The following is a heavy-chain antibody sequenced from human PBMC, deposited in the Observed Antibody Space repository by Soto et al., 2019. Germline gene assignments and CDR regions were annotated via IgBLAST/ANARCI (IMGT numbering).Heavy chain of an antibody. CDR1: GYTFTGYY. J-gene: IGHJ6*02. CDR3: AREVVVVPAAIAYYYYGMDV. D-gene: IGHD2-2*02. CDR2: IIPIFGTA. Sequence: SVKVSCKASGYTFTGYYMHWVRQAPGQGLEWMGGIIPIFGTANYAQKFQGRVTITADESTSTAYMELSSLRSEDTAVYYCAREVVVVPAAIAYYYYGMDVWGQGTTVTVSS. V-gene: IGHV1-69*13.